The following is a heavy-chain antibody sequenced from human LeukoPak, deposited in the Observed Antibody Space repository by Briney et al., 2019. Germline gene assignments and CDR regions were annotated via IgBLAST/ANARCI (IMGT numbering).Heavy chain of an antibody. CDR2: INHSGST. CDR1: GGSFSGYY. V-gene: IGHV4-34*01. D-gene: IGHD1-26*01. Sequence: PSETLSLTCAVYGGSFSGYYWSWIRQPPGKGQEWIGEINHSGSTNYNPSLKSRVTISVDTSKNQFSLKLSSVTAADTAVYYCARDTPYSGSYSRFDPWGQGTLVTVSS. CDR3: ARDTPYSGSYSRFDP. J-gene: IGHJ5*02.